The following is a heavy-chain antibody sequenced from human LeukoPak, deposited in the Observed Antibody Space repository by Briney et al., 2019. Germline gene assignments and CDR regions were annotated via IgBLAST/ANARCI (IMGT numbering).Heavy chain of an antibody. CDR2: ISGSGGTT. CDR1: GFTFNRYG. CDR3: AKLSDYSGCEVDY. V-gene: IGHV3-23*01. Sequence: GGSLRLSCAASGFTFNRYGMSWVRQAPGKGLEWVSAISGSGGTTYYADSVKGRFTISRDNSKNTLYLQMNSLRAEDTAVYYCAKLSDYSGCEVDYWGQGTLVTVSS. J-gene: IGHJ4*02. D-gene: IGHD5-12*01.